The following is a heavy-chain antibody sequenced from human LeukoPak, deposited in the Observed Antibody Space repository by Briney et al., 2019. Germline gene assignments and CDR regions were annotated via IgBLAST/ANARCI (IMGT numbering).Heavy chain of an antibody. CDR2: ISYDGSNK. V-gene: IGHV3-30*03. Sequence: PGGSLRLSCAASGFTFSSYGMHWVRQAPGKGLEWVAVISYDGSNKYYADSVKGRFTISRDNSKNTLYLRMNSLRAEDTAVYYCARVEQQLANFDYWGQGTLVTVSS. D-gene: IGHD6-13*01. CDR3: ARVEQQLANFDY. J-gene: IGHJ4*02. CDR1: GFTFSSYG.